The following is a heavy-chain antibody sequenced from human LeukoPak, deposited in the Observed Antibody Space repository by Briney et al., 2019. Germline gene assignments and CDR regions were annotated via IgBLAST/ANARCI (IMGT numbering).Heavy chain of an antibody. CDR3: ARWGAYGSALQYYFDY. J-gene: IGHJ4*02. D-gene: IGHD3-10*01. Sequence: SQTLSLTCAISGDSVSSNSAAWNWIRQSPSRGLEWLGRTYYRSKWYNDYAVSVKSRITINPDTSKNQFSLKLSSVTAADTAVYYCARWGAYGSALQYYFDYWGQGTLVTVSS. V-gene: IGHV6-1*01. CDR1: GDSVSSNSAA. CDR2: TYYRSKWYN.